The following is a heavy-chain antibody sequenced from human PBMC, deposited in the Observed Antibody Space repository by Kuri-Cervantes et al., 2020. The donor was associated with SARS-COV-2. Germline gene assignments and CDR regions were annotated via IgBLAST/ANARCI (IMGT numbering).Heavy chain of an antibody. D-gene: IGHD1-26*01. CDR3: ARVYSGFDY. Sequence: GSLRLSCTVSGGSISSYYWSWIRQPPGKGLEWIGYIYYTGSTNYNPSLKSRVTISVDTSKKQFSLKLSSVTAADTAVYYCARVYSGFDYWGQGTLVTVSS. CDR2: IYYTGST. V-gene: IGHV4-59*12. J-gene: IGHJ4*02. CDR1: GGSISSYY.